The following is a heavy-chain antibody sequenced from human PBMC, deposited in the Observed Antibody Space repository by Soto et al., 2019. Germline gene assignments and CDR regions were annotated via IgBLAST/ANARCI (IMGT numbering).Heavy chain of an antibody. Sequence: QVQLQESGPGLVKPSDTLSLTCGVSGSSISNDNWWVWIRQPPGKGLEWIGYIHHTGITYSNPSLKSRLTMSVDTSKNQFSLKLSSVTAVATAVYYCATKDNGKYFFHYWGQGALFTVSS. CDR1: GSSISNDNW. CDR2: IHHTGIT. D-gene: IGHD1-26*01. J-gene: IGHJ4*02. CDR3: ATKDNGKYFFHY. V-gene: IGHV4-28*01.